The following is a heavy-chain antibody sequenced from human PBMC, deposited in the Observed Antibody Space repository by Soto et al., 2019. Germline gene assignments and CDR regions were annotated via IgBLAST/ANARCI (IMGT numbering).Heavy chain of an antibody. CDR2: ISPYNANT. D-gene: IGHD3-16*01. Sequence: QVQLVQSGAEVKKPGASVRVSCRASGSTFTNYGVTWVRQAPRQGLEWMGWISPYNANTKYAQKLQGRVTMSTDTSTSTASMELRSLTVDDTAVYYCATFVGASPQGLDYWGRGSLVTVSS. V-gene: IGHV1-18*04. CDR3: ATFVGASPQGLDY. J-gene: IGHJ4*02. CDR1: GSTFTNYG.